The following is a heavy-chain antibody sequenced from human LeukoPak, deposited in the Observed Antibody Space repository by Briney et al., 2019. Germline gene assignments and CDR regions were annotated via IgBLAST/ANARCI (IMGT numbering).Heavy chain of an antibody. CDR2: IGGSGT. Sequence: QPGGSLRLSCVASGFTFSNCTMSWVRQAPGKELEWVSTIGGSGTYYADSVKGRLTISRDNAKSSLYLQMNSLRAEDTAVYYCAKVDMGWGQGTLVTVSS. D-gene: IGHD2-15*01. J-gene: IGHJ4*02. CDR3: AKVDMG. CDR1: GFTFSNCT. V-gene: IGHV3-23*01.